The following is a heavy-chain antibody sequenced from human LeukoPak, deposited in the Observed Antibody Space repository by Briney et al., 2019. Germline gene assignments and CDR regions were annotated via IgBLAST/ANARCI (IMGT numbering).Heavy chain of an antibody. V-gene: IGHV4-59*01. CDR2: INYSGST. D-gene: IGHD2-2*01. CDR3: ARDGIVVVPAAPPARRYYYYGMDV. CDR1: GGSISSYY. J-gene: IGHJ6*04. Sequence: SETLSLTCTVSGGSISSYYWSWIRQPPGKGLEWIGYINYSGSTNYNPSLKSRVTISVDTSKNQFSLQLSCVTAADTAVYYCARDGIVVVPAAPPARRYYYYGMDVWGKGTTVTVSS.